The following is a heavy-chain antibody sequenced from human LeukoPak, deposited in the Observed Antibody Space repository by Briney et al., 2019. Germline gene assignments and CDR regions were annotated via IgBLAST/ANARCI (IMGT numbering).Heavy chain of an antibody. V-gene: IGHV4-4*07. CDR1: GGSISSYY. CDR3: ARDYYDSSGYPN. D-gene: IGHD3-22*01. CDR2: IYTSGST. J-gene: IGHJ4*02. Sequence: PSETLSLTCTVSGGSISSYYWSWIRQPAVKGLEWIGSIYTSGSTNYNPSLKSRVTMSVDTSKNQFSLKLSSVTAADTAVYYCARDYYDSSGYPNWGQGTLVTVSS.